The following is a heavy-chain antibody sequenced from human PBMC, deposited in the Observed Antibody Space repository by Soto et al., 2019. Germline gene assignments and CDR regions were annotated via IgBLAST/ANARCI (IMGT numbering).Heavy chain of an antibody. Sequence: GGSLRLSCAASGFTFSDYYMSWIRQAPGKGLEWVSYISSSGSTIYYADSVKGRFTISRDNAKNSLYLQMNSLRAEDTAVYYSASLPVVVAATTVYYFDYWGQGTLVTVSS. CDR1: GFTFSDYY. CDR3: ASLPVVVAATTVYYFDY. CDR2: ISSSGSTI. V-gene: IGHV3-11*01. D-gene: IGHD2-15*01. J-gene: IGHJ4*02.